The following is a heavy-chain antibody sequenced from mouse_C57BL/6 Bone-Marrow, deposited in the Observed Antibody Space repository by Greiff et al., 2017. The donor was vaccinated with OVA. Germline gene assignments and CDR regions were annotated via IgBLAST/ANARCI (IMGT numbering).Heavy chain of an antibody. CDR3: AMPPPYYGSRDAMDY. Sequence: QVQLQQPGAELVKPGASVKVSCKASGYTFTSYWMHWVKQRPGQGLEWIGRIHPSDSDTNYNQKFKGKATLTVDESSSTAYMQLSSLTSEDSAVYYCAMPPPYYGSRDAMDYWGQGTSGTVSS. CDR2: IHPSDSDT. D-gene: IGHD1-1*01. CDR1: GYTFTSYW. J-gene: IGHJ4*01. V-gene: IGHV1-74*01.